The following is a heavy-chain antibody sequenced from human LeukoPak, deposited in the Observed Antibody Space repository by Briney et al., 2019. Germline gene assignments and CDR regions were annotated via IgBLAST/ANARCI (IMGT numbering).Heavy chain of an antibody. CDR3: ASSITMIEASGGYDYGMDV. CDR1: GGSISSYY. Sequence: SETLSLTCTVSGGSISSYYWSWIRQPPGKGLEWIGYIYYSGSTNYNPSLKSRVTISVDTSKNQFSLKLSSVTAADTAVYYCASSITMIEASGGYDYGMDVWGQGTTVTVSS. CDR2: IYYSGST. J-gene: IGHJ6*02. D-gene: IGHD3-22*01. V-gene: IGHV4-59*01.